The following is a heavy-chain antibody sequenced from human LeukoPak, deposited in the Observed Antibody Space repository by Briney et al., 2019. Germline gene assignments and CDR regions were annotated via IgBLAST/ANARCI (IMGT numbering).Heavy chain of an antibody. D-gene: IGHD3-10*01. Sequence: KFQGRVTITRDTSASTAYMELSSLRSEDTAVYYCAREAITMAPDIWGRGTMVTVSS. CDR3: AREAITMAPDI. V-gene: IGHV1-3*01. J-gene: IGHJ3*02.